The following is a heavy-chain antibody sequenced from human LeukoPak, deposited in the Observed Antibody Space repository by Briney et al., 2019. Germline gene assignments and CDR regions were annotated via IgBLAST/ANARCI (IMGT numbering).Heavy chain of an antibody. CDR1: SESFSGYF. V-gene: IGHV4-34*01. J-gene: IGHJ3*01. CDR3: ARGRGGYPG. D-gene: IGHD5-12*01. Sequence: PSETLSLTCAIYSESFSGYFWSWIRQPPGKGLEWIGEINYSGSTNYNPSLKSRVTISVDTSKNQFPLKLSSVTAADTAVYYCARGRGGYPGWGQGTMVTVSS. CDR2: INYSGST.